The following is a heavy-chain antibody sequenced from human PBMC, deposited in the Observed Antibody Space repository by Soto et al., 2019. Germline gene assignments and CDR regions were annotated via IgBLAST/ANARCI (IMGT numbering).Heavy chain of an antibody. CDR1: GGSISSYY. Sequence: LSLTCTVSGGSISSYYWSWIRQPPGKGLEWIGYIYYSGSTNYNPSLKSRVTISVDTSKNQFSLKLSSVTAADTAVYYCARETVVAATGDYFDYWGQGTLVTVSS. CDR3: ARETVVAATGDYFDY. V-gene: IGHV4-59*01. D-gene: IGHD2-15*01. CDR2: IYYSGST. J-gene: IGHJ4*02.